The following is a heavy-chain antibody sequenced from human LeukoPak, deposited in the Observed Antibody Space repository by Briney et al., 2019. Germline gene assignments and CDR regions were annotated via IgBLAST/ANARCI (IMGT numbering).Heavy chain of an antibody. Sequence: PGESLRLSCAATGFTFSNYAMSWVRQAPGRGLEWVSSVSSGGGSTYYADSVKGRFTISRDNSKNTLYVQMNSLRAEDTAVYYCARERASHYDSSGYYPYYFDYWGQGTLVTVSS. J-gene: IGHJ4*02. V-gene: IGHV3-23*01. CDR2: VSSGGGST. D-gene: IGHD3-22*01. CDR1: GFTFSNYA. CDR3: ARERASHYDSSGYYPYYFDY.